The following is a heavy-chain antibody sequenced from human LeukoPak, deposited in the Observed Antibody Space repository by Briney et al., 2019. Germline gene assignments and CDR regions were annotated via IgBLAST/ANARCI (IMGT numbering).Heavy chain of an antibody. CDR2: ISGMGGST. V-gene: IGHV3-23*01. CDR1: GFTFSSYA. CDR3: AKSWSTSCYWCYFDY. D-gene: IGHD2-2*01. Sequence: GGSLRLSCAASGFTFSSYAMSWVRQAPWKGLEWVSGISGMGGSTYYGDSVEGRFTISRDNSKNPVYLQMTSLTAEDTAVYYCAKSWSTSCYWCYFDYWGQGTVVTVSS. J-gene: IGHJ4*02.